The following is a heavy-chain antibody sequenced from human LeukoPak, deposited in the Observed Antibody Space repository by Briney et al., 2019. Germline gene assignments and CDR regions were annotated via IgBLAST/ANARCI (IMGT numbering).Heavy chain of an antibody. J-gene: IGHJ4*02. D-gene: IGHD4-23*01. Sequence: ASVKVSCKASGYTFTSYGISWVRQAPGQGLEWMGWISAYNGNTNYAQKLQGRVTMTTDTSTSTAYMELRSLRSEDTAVYYCAGEDYGGNSFDYWGQGTLVTVSS. V-gene: IGHV1-18*01. CDR2: ISAYNGNT. CDR3: AGEDYGGNSFDY. CDR1: GYTFTSYG.